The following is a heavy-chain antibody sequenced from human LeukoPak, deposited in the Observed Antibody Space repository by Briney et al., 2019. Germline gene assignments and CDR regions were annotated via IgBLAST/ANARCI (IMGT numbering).Heavy chain of an antibody. CDR3: RTDRYGDYGDYIDY. J-gene: IGHJ4*02. CDR2: INPNSGCT. Sequence: ASVKVSCKASGYTFTGYYMHWVRQAPGQGLEWMGWINPNSGCTNYAQKFQGRVTMTRDTSISTAYMELSRLRSDDTAVYYCRTDRYGDYGDYIDYWGQGTLVTVSS. CDR1: GYTFTGYY. V-gene: IGHV1-2*02. D-gene: IGHD4-17*01.